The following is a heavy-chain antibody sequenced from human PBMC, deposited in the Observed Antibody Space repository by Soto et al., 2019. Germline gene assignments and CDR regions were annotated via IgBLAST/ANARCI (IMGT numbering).Heavy chain of an antibody. D-gene: IGHD3-16*02. CDR3: AKNRGIMITFGGVIVRPTHFDY. Sequence: PGGSLRLSCAASGFTFSSYAMSWVRQAPGKGLEWVSAISGSGGSTYYADSVKGRFTISRDNSKNTLYLQMNSLRAEDTALYYCAKNRGIMITFGGVIVRPTHFDYWGQGTLFTSPQ. J-gene: IGHJ4*02. CDR1: GFTFSSYA. CDR2: ISGSGGST. V-gene: IGHV3-23*01.